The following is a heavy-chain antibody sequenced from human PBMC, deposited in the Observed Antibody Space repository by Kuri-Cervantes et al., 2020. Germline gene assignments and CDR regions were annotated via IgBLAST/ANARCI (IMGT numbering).Heavy chain of an antibody. CDR1: GFTVSSNY. CDR3: ARGAAAVSGYYYGMDV. Sequence: GESLKISCAASGFTVSSNYMSWVRQAPGKGLEWVSVIYSGGSTYYADSVKGRFTISRDNSKNTLYLQMNSLRAEDTAVYYCARGAAAVSGYYYGMDVWGQGTTVTVSS. J-gene: IGHJ6*02. V-gene: IGHV3-53*01. CDR2: IYSGGST. D-gene: IGHD6-13*01.